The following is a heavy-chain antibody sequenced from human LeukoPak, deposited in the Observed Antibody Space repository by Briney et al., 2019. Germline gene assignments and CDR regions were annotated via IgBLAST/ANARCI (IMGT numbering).Heavy chain of an antibody. D-gene: IGHD6-13*01. V-gene: IGHV4-59*01. J-gene: IGHJ3*02. CDR2: IYYSGST. CDR1: GFTFSNSA. CDR3: ARVSSSDWYNERGAFDI. Sequence: PGGSLRLSCAASGFTFSNSALSWVRQPPGKGLEWIGFIYYSGSTNYNPSLKSRVTISVDTSKNQFSLKLNSVTAADSAVYYCARVSSSDWYNERGAFDIWGQGTMVTVSS.